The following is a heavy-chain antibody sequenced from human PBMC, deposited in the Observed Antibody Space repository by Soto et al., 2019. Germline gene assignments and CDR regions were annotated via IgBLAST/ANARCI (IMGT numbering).Heavy chain of an antibody. CDR1: GFTFSSYG. CDR2: IWYDGSNK. D-gene: IGHD5-12*01. Sequence: GGSLRLSCAASGFTFSSYGMHWVRQAPGKGLEWVAVIWYDGSNKYYADSVKGRFTISRDNSKNTLYLQMNSLRAEDTAVYYCARGYRPSGYPIGGDAFDIWGQGTMVTVSS. J-gene: IGHJ3*02. CDR3: ARGYRPSGYPIGGDAFDI. V-gene: IGHV3-33*01.